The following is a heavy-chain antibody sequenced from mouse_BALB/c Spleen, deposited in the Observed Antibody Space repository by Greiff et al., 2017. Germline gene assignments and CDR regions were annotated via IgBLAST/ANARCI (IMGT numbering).Heavy chain of an antibody. V-gene: IGHV7-3*02. J-gene: IGHJ4*01. Sequence: EVKLVESGGGLVQPGGSLRLSCATSGFTFTDYYMSWVRQPPGKALEWLGFIRNKANGYTTEYSASVKGRFTISRDNSKSILYLQMNTLRAEDSATYYCARDSRDYAMDYWGQGTSVTVSS. CDR2: IRNKANGYTT. CDR3: ARDSRDYAMDY. CDR1: GFTFTDYY.